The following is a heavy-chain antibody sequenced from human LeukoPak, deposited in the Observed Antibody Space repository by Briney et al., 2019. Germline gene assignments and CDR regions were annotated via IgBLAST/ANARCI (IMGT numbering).Heavy chain of an antibody. V-gene: IGHV3-74*01. J-gene: IGHJ4*02. CDR3: ASDGGYCTNGVCFFDY. CDR2: IDSDETST. D-gene: IGHD2-8*01. Sequence: GGSLRLSCAASGFTVTNPWMQWVRQAPGKGLVWVSLIDSDETSTTYADSVKGRFTISRDNAKNTLYLQMNSLRADDTAVYYCASDGGYCTNGVCFFDYWGQGTLVTVSS. CDR1: GFTVTNPW.